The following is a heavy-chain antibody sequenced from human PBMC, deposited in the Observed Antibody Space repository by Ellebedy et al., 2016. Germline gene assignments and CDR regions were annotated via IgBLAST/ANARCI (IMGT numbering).Heavy chain of an antibody. J-gene: IGHJ4*02. CDR2: INAGNGNT. D-gene: IGHD3-10*01. CDR1: GYTFTSYA. V-gene: IGHV1-3*01. Sequence: ASVTVSCKASGYTFTSYAMHWVRQAPGQRLEWMGWINAGNGNTKYSQKFQGRVTITRDTSASKAYMELSSLRSEDTAVYYCAKERFGELSLDYWGQGTLVTVSS. CDR3: AKERFGELSLDY.